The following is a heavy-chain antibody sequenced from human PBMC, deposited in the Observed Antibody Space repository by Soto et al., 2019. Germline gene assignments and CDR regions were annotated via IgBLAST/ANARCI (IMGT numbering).Heavy chain of an antibody. CDR3: ARGPERGAFDL. CDR2: IAQDGSET. V-gene: IGHV3-7*01. Sequence: EMQLVESGGGLVQSGGSLRLSCAASGFTFHTYWMTWVRQAPGKGLEWVGNIAQDGSETYYVDSLKGRFTISRDNAKNSLYLSMNSLRAEDTAVYYCARGPERGAFDLWGQGTRVTVSS. J-gene: IGHJ3*01. CDR1: GFTFHTYW.